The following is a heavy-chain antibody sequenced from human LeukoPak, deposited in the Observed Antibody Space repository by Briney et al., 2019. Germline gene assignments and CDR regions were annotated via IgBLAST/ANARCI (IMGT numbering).Heavy chain of an antibody. V-gene: IGHV1-2*02. CDR1: GYTFTGYY. D-gene: IGHD3-22*01. J-gene: IGHJ1*01. CDR2: INPNGGGT. CDR3: ARGYYDSSDFEYFQH. Sequence: GASVKVSCKASGYTFTGYYMHWVRQAPGQGLEWMGWINPNGGGTNYAQKFQGRVTMTRDTSISTVYMELSRLRSDDTAVFFCARGYYDSSDFEYFQHWGQGTLVTVSS.